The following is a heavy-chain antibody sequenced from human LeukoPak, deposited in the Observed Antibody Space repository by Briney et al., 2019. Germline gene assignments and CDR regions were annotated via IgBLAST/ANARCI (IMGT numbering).Heavy chain of an antibody. D-gene: IGHD4-23*01. Sequence: GGSLSLSCAASGFPFSSYNMNWVRQAPGKGLEWVSYISSSGNIIDYADSVKGRFTISRDNAKNSVYLQMNSLRDEDTAVYHCARDYGGHGEYFAYWGKGTLVTVSS. J-gene: IGHJ4*02. CDR1: GFPFSSYN. V-gene: IGHV3-48*02. CDR2: ISSSGNII. CDR3: ARDYGGHGEYFAY.